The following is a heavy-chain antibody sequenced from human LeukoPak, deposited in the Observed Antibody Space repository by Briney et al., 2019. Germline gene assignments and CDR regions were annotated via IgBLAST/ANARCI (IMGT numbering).Heavy chain of an antibody. V-gene: IGHV3-74*01. CDR2: ISSDGSST. Sequence: PGGSLRLSCAASGLTFSNYYMHWVRQAPGKGPVWVSRISSDGSSTSYADSVKGRFTISRDNAKNTLYLQMSSLRAEDTAVYYCAKGLGSWYGGGHYYGMDVWGQGTTVTVSS. D-gene: IGHD6-13*01. J-gene: IGHJ6*02. CDR3: AKGLGSWYGGGHYYGMDV. CDR1: GLTFSNYY.